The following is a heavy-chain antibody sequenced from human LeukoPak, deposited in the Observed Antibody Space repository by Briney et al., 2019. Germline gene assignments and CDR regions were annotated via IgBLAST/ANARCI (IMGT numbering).Heavy chain of an antibody. J-gene: IGHJ5*02. V-gene: IGHV3-33*01. CDR3: ARGIVVVPAAGGFDP. D-gene: IGHD2-2*01. CDR1: GFTFSSYG. CDR2: IWYDGGNK. Sequence: GGSLRLSCAASGFTFSSYGMHWVRQAPGKGLEWVAVIWYDGGNKYYADSVKGRFTISRDNSKNTLYLQMNSLRAEDTAVYYCARGIVVVPAAGGFDPWGQGTLVTVSS.